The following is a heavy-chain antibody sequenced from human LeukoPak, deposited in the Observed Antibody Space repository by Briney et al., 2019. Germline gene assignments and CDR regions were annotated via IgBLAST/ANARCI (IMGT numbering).Heavy chain of an antibody. J-gene: IGHJ4*02. Sequence: VASVKVSCKASGGTFSSYAISWVRQAPGQGLEWMGGIIPIFGTANYAQKFQGRVTITADESTSTAYMELSSLRSEDTAVYYCARNMEYSSSSDYWGQGTLVTVSS. CDR2: IIPIFGTA. CDR3: ARNMEYSSSSDY. D-gene: IGHD6-13*01. CDR1: GGTFSSYA. V-gene: IGHV1-69*13.